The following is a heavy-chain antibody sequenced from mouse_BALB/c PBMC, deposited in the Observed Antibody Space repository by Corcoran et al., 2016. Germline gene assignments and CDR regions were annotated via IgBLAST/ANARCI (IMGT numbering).Heavy chain of an antibody. D-gene: IGHD4-1*01. J-gene: IGHJ1*01. V-gene: IGHV14-3*02. CDR1: GFNIKDNY. Sequence: EVQLQQSGAELVKPGASVKLSCTASGFNIKDNYMRWVKQRHEQGLEWIGRIDPANGNTKYDPKFQGKATITADTSSNTAYLQLSSLTSEDTAVYYCANWDWYFDVWGAGTTVTVSS. CDR2: IDPANGNT. CDR3: ANWDWYFDV.